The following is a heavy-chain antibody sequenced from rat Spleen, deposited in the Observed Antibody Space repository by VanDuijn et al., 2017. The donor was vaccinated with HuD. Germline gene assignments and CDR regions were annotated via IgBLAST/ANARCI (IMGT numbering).Heavy chain of an antibody. J-gene: IGHJ2*01. CDR3: ARHGITTVAYYFDY. V-gene: IGHV5-25*01. Sequence: EVQLVESGGGLVQPGRSLKLSCAASGFTFNKYDMAWVRQAPTKGLEWVASITNTGGSSTYYRDSVKGRFTISRDNAKSTLYLQMDSLRSEDTATYYCARHGITTVAYYFDYWGQGVMVTVSS. CDR1: GFTFNKYD. D-gene: IGHD1-1*01. CDR2: ITNTGGSST.